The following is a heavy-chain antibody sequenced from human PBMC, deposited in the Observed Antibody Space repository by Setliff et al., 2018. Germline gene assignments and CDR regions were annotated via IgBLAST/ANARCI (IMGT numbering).Heavy chain of an antibody. CDR1: GGSISSSSYY. J-gene: IGHJ4*02. D-gene: IGHD3-9*01. Sequence: PSETLSLTCTVSGGSISSSSYYWGWIRQPPGKGLEWIGSIYYSGSTYYNPSLKSRVTISVYTSKNQFSLKLGSVTAADTAVYYCAREAATYYDILTGPGYYFDYWGQGTLVTVSS. CDR3: AREAATYYDILTGPGYYFDY. V-gene: IGHV4-39*02. CDR2: IYYSGST.